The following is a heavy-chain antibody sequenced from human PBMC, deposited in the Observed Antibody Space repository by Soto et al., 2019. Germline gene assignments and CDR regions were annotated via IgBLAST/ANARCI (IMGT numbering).Heavy chain of an antibody. CDR2: IYWDNDK. V-gene: IGHV2-5*02. CDR3: SYGHWLARGRCWFYP. CDR1: GFSLSSGLG. Sequence: QITLKESGPTLVKPTETLTLTCTFSGFSLSSGLGVGWVRQPPGKALEWLAVIYWDNDKSSSPSLKSRPTITTDSSKSQVFLTMTSMDPVDTATYYCSYGHWLARGRCWFYPWGPGTLVTVSS. D-gene: IGHD6-19*01. J-gene: IGHJ5*02.